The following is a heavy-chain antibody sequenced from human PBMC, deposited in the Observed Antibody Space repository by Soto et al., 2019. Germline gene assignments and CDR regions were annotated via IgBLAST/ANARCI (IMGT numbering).Heavy chain of an antibody. Sequence: GESLKISGMGSGWQVSPWHNFTSYWIAWVRQMPGEGLEWMGIIYPGDSDTTYSPSFQGQVTISADKSINTVYLQWSSLKASDTATYYCARLGFDYDFLSGYYNVHHYYGIDVWGQGTTVTVSS. V-gene: IGHV5-51*01. D-gene: IGHD3-3*01. CDR1: GWQVSPWHNFTSYW. CDR2: IYPGDSDT. CDR3: ARLGFDYDFLSGYYNVHHYYGIDV. J-gene: IGHJ6*02.